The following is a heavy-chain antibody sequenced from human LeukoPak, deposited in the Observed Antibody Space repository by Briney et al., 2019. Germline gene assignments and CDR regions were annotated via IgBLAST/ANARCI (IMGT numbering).Heavy chain of an antibody. Sequence: GASVKVSCKASGYTFTSYGISWVRQAPGQGLEWMGWISGYSGNTNYAQKLQGRVTMTTDTSTSTAYMELRSLRSDDTAVYYCAREGYCNSTSCYKPFDYWGQGTLVTVSS. CDR3: AREGYCNSTSCYKPFDY. CDR2: ISGYSGNT. V-gene: IGHV1-18*01. CDR1: GYTFTSYG. J-gene: IGHJ4*02. D-gene: IGHD2-2*01.